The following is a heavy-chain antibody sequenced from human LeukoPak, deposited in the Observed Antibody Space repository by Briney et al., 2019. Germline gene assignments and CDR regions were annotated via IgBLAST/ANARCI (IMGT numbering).Heavy chain of an antibody. J-gene: IGHJ5*02. CDR2: IKEDGSEK. CDR3: ARDLDSSSWWNWFDP. D-gene: IGHD6-13*01. CDR1: GFSFSTYW. V-gene: IGHV3-7*01. Sequence: PGGSLRLSCVASGFSFSTYWMSWVRQAPGKGLEWVANIKEDGSEKKYVDSVKGRFTISRDNAKNSLYLQMNSLRADDTAMYYCARDLDSSSWWNWFDPWGREPWSPSPQ.